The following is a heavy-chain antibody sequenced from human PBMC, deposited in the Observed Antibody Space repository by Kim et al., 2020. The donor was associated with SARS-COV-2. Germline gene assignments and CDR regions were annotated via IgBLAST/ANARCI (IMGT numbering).Heavy chain of an antibody. CDR2: IYYSGST. V-gene: IGHV4-39*01. D-gene: IGHD3-10*01. J-gene: IGHJ5*02. CDR3: ARLEYYYGSGSYT. Sequence: SESLSLTCTVSGGSISSSSYYWGWIRQPPGKGLEWIGSIYYSGSTYYNPSLKSRVTISVDTSKNQFSLKLSSVTAADTAVYYCARLEYYYGSGSYTWGQG. CDR1: GGSISSSSYY.